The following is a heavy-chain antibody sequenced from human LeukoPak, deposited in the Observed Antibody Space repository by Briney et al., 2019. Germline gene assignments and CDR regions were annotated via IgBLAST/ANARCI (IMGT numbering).Heavy chain of an antibody. CDR2: IWYDGSNK. CDR3: ARDRGTFTSLDY. V-gene: IGHV3-33*08. D-gene: IGHD3-10*01. J-gene: IGHJ4*02. CDR1: GFTFSTYA. Sequence: GGSLRLSCAASGFTFSTYAMSWVRQAPGKGLEWVAVIWYDGSNKYYADSVKGRFTISRDNSKNTLYLQMNSLRAEDTAAYYCARDRGTFTSLDYWGQGTLVTVSS.